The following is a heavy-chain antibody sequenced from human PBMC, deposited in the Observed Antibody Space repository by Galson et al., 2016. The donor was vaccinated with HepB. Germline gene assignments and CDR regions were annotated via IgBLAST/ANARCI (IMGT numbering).Heavy chain of an antibody. CDR3: ARSPQWLEHFDY. CDR2: MNPNSGNT. CDR1: YTFTSYD. Sequence: YTFTSYDINWVRQATGQGLEWMGWMNPNSGNTGYAQKFQGRVTMTRNTSTSTVYMELSSLRSEDTAVYYCARSPQWLEHFDYWGQGTLVTVSS. V-gene: IGHV1-8*01. D-gene: IGHD6-19*01. J-gene: IGHJ4*02.